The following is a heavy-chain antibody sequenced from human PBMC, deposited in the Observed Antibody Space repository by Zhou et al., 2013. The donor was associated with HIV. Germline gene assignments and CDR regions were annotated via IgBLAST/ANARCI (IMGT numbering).Heavy chain of an antibody. D-gene: IGHD3-22*01. CDR1: GGTFSSYA. J-gene: IGHJ4*02. Sequence: QVQMVQSGAEVKKPGSSVKVSCKASGGTFSSYAISWVRQAPGQGLEWMGRIIPILGIANYAQKFQGRVTITADKSTSTAYMELSSLRSEDTAVYYCARNRGPYYYDSSGAPFDYWGQGTLVTVSS. V-gene: IGHV1-69*04. CDR3: ARNRGPYYYDSSGAPFDY. CDR2: IIPILGIA.